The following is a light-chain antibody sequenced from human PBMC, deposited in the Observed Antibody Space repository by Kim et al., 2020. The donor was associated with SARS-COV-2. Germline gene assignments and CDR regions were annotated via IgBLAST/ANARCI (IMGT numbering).Light chain of an antibody. CDR3: QQYGSSPLLT. J-gene: IGKJ4*01. CDR2: GAS. Sequence: SPGERATLSCRASQSVSSSYLSWYQQKPGQAPRLLIYGASTRAAGIPDRFSGSESGTDFTLTISRLAPEDFAVYYCQQYGSSPLLTFGGGTKVEI. V-gene: IGKV3-20*01. CDR1: QSVSSSY.